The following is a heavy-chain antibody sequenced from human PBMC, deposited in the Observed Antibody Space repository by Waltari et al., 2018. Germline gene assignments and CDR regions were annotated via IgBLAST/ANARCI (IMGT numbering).Heavy chain of an antibody. D-gene: IGHD6-6*01. J-gene: IGHJ4*02. Sequence: EVQLVESGGSLVRRGGSLRLSCAASGFTFDDYGMNWVRQVPGKGLEWVAGIKWDGGFTAYVDSVKGRFTISRDNAKNSVYLQMNSLRSEDTALYYCAKSGNLAARPHFDFWGQGTRVTVSS. CDR3: AKSGNLAARPHFDF. CDR2: IKWDGGFT. CDR1: GFTFDDYG. V-gene: IGHV3-20*04.